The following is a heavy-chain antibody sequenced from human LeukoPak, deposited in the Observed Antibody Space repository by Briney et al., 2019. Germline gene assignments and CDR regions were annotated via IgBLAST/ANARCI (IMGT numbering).Heavy chain of an antibody. D-gene: IGHD3-9*01. V-gene: IGHV3-23*01. CDR2: ISGSDGST. CDR3: AKYPYEIIGAYYYYGMDV. Sequence: GGSLRLSCAASGFTFSSYAMSWVRQAPGKGLEWVSAISGSDGSTYYADSVKGRFTISRDNSKNTLYLQMNSLRAEDTAVYYCAKYPYEIIGAYYYYGMDVWGQGTTVTVSS. CDR1: GFTFSSYA. J-gene: IGHJ6*02.